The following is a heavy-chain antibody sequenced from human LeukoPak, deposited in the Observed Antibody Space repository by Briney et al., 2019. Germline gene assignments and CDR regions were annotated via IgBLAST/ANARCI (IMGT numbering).Heavy chain of an antibody. J-gene: IGHJ6*03. D-gene: IGHD3-22*01. Sequence: ASVKVSCKASGYTFTSYDINWVRQATGQGLEWMGWMNPNSGNTGYAQKFQGRVTITRNTSISTAYVELSSLRPEDTAVYYCARSSATYYYDSSGYVYYMDVWGKGTTVTVSS. V-gene: IGHV1-8*03. CDR1: GYTFTSYD. CDR3: ARSSATYYYDSSGYVYYMDV. CDR2: MNPNSGNT.